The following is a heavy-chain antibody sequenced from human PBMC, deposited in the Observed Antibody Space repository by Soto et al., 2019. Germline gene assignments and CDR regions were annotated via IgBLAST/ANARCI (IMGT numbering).Heavy chain of an antibody. Sequence: ASVKVSCKASGGTFSSYAISWVRQAPGQGLEWMGGIIPIFGTANYAQKFQGRVTITADESTSTAYMELSSLRSEDTAVYYCAREEDSSGYYNPMGYWGQGTLVTVSS. CDR3: AREEDSSGYYNPMGY. CDR1: GGTFSSYA. CDR2: IIPIFGTA. J-gene: IGHJ4*02. D-gene: IGHD3-22*01. V-gene: IGHV1-69*13.